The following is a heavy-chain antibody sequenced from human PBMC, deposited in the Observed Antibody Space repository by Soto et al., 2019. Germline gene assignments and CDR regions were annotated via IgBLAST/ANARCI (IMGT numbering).Heavy chain of an antibody. D-gene: IGHD5-12*01. V-gene: IGHV3-11*05. J-gene: IGHJ4*02. CDR1: GCTCRDYY. CDR3: ARDHHRYSGYDYVDY. Sequence: AGSQRLSSTASGCTCRDYYSSWIRQAPGKGLEWVSYISSSSSYTNYADSVKGRFTISRDNAKNSLYLQMNSLRAEDTAVYYCARDHHRYSGYDYVDYWGQGTLVTVSS. CDR2: ISSSSSYT.